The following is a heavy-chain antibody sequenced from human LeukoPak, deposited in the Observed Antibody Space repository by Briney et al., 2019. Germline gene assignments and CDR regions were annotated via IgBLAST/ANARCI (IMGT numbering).Heavy chain of an antibody. CDR2: IKVYGDTT. V-gene: IGHV1-46*01. CDR3: ARESPSTFYFDY. J-gene: IGHJ4*02. Sequence: ASVKVSCKASGNTFTSFHIHWVRQAPGQGLEYMGIIKVYGDTTIYAQRFQGRITMTRDTSTSTVYMELSSLNSEVTAVYYCARESPSTFYFDYWGQGTLVTVSS. D-gene: IGHD1-1*01. CDR1: GNTFTSFH.